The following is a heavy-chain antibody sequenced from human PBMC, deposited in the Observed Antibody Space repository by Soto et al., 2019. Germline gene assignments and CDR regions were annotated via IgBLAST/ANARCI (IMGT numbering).Heavy chain of an antibody. Sequence: GGSLRLSCAASGFTFSSYDMHWVRQATGKGLEWVSAIGTAGDTYYPGSVKGRFTISRENAKNSLYLQMNSLRAEDTAVYYCARDHAPSIAVAGTYYYGMDVWGQGTTVTVSS. J-gene: IGHJ6*02. CDR1: GFTFSSYD. D-gene: IGHD6-19*01. CDR3: ARDHAPSIAVAGTYYYGMDV. V-gene: IGHV3-13*01. CDR2: IGTAGDT.